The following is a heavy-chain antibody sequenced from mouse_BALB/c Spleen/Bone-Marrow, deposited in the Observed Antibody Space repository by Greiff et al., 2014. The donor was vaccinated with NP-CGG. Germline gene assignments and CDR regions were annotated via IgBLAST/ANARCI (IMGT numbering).Heavy chain of an antibody. CDR3: ARVYGWYFDV. CDR1: GFTFSSYG. J-gene: IGHJ1*01. D-gene: IGHD1-1*01. CDR2: INNNGGST. Sequence: VQLKESGGGLVQPGGSLKLSCVASGFTFSSYGVSWVRQTPDKRLEFVATINNNGGSTYYPDSVKGQFTISRDNAKNTLYLQMSSLKSEDTAMYYCARVYGWYFDVWGAGTTVTVSS. V-gene: IGHV5-6-3*01.